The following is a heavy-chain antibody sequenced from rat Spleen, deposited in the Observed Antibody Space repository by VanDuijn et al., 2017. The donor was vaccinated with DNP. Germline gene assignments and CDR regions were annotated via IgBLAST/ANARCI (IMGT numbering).Heavy chain of an antibody. J-gene: IGHJ2*01. D-gene: IGHD1-12*02. CDR3: ATDYAPYYDGSSPFDY. CDR1: GFTFSNSD. Sequence: EVQLVESGGGLVQPGRSMKLSCAASGFTFSNSDMAWVRQAPTKGLEWVASISTSGGSTYYLDPVKGRFTISRDNAKSTLNLQMDSLRSEDTATYYCATDYAPYYDGSSPFDYWGQGVMVTVSS. V-gene: IGHV5-25*01. CDR2: ISTSGGST.